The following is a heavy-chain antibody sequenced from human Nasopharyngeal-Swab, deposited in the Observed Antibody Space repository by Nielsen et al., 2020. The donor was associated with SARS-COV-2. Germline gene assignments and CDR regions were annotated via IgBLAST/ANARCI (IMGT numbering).Heavy chain of an antibody. CDR3: ARRAARDGYNYEVDP. D-gene: IGHD5-24*01. CDR1: GYSFTSYW. V-gene: IGHV5-51*01. J-gene: IGHJ5*02. Sequence: GSLRLSCKGSGYSFTSYWIGWVRQMPGKGLEWMGMVYPGNSEVAYSPSFQGQVTISADKSINTAYLQWSSLRASDTAMYFCARRAARDGYNYEVDPWGQGTLVTVSS. CDR2: VYPGNSEV.